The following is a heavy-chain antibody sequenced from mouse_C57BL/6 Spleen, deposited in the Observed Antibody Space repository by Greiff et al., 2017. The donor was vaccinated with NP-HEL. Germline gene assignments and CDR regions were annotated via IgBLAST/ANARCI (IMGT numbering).Heavy chain of an antibody. Sequence: QVQLKESGAELVKPGASVKISCKASGYAFSSYWMNWVKQRPGKGLEWIGQIYPGDGDTNYNGKFKGKATLTADKSSSTAYMQLSSLTSEDSAVYFCARSPSLRWYFDVWGTGTTVTVSS. J-gene: IGHJ1*03. CDR1: GYAFSSYW. CDR3: ARSPSLRWYFDV. V-gene: IGHV1-80*01. CDR2: IYPGDGDT. D-gene: IGHD1-1*01.